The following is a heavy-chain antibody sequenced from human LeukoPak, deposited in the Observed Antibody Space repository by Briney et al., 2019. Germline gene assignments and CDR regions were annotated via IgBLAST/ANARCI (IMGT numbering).Heavy chain of an antibody. CDR1: GYTFTSYG. D-gene: IGHD6-19*01. V-gene: IGHV1-18*01. CDR3: ARAPITVAGSTLWY. J-gene: IGHJ4*02. CDR2: ISTYNGNT. Sequence: GSVKVSCKASGYTFTSYGINWLRQAPGQGLEWMGWISTYNGNTNYAQKLQGRVTMTTDTSTSTAYMELRSLRSDDTAVYYCARAPITVAGSTLWYWGQGTLVTV.